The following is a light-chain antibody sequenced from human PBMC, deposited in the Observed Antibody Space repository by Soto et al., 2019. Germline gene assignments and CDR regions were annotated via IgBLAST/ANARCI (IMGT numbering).Light chain of an antibody. Sequence: DVQMTQSPSSLSPSVGDRVTITCQASQDISTYLNWYQQKPGKAPELLIFDASYLQTGVASRFSGSGSGTDFTLTISSLQPEDIATYYCQQYDNVPPYTFGQGTKLEI. V-gene: IGKV1-33*01. CDR3: QQYDNVPPYT. CDR1: QDISTY. CDR2: DAS. J-gene: IGKJ2*01.